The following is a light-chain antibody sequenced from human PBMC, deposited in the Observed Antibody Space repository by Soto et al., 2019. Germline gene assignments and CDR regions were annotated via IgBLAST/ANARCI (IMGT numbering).Light chain of an antibody. CDR3: ISYTGSSTSYV. V-gene: IGLV2-14*01. CDR1: SSDVGSYDH. J-gene: IGLJ1*01. Sequence: QSVLTQPASVSGSPGQSITISCSGTSSDVGSYDHVAWYQRFPGKTPKLMIYEVSNRPSGVSSRFSGSKSGNTASLTISGLQAEDEADYYCISYTGSSTSYVFGSGTKVTVL. CDR2: EVS.